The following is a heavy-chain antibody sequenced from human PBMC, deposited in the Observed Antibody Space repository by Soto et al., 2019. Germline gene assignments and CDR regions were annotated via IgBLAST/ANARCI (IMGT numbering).Heavy chain of an antibody. J-gene: IGHJ5*02. CDR3: ARRTPGASETYYNSWFDP. CDR1: GGSFSGYS. CDR2: INHSITK. D-gene: IGHD3-10*01. V-gene: IGHV4-34*01. Sequence: PSETLSLTCAVYGGSFSGYSWTCIRQPPGRGLEWIGEINHSITKNYNPSLKSRVTISVDTSKNQFCLKLSSVTAADTAVYYCARRTPGASETYYNSWFDPWGQGNLVT.